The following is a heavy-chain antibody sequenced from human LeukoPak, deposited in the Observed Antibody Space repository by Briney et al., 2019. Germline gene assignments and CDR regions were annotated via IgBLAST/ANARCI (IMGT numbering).Heavy chain of an antibody. V-gene: IGHV3-30*09. CDR2: ISYDGSNK. CDR3: GKESLTGYFDY. CDR1: GFTFSSYA. J-gene: IGHJ4*02. Sequence: PGGSLRLSCAASGFTFSSYAMHWVRQAPGKGLEWVAVISYDGSNKYYADSVKGRFAISRDNSKNTLYLQMNSLRAEDTAVYYCGKESLTGYFDYWGQGTLVTVSS. D-gene: IGHD7-27*01.